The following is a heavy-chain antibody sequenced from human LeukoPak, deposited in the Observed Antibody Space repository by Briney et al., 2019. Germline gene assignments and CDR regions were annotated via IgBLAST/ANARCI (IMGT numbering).Heavy chain of an antibody. CDR2: IYYSGST. V-gene: IGHV4-31*03. CDR1: GGSISSGGYY. CDR3: ARDRHYYDSSGYFRTCWFDP. J-gene: IGHJ5*02. Sequence: SETLSLTCTVSGGSISSGGYYWSWIRQHPGKGLEWIGYIYYSGSTYYNPSLKSRVTISVDTSKNQFSLKLSSVTAADTAVYYCARDRHYYDSSGYFRTCWFDPRGQGTLVTVSS. D-gene: IGHD3-22*01.